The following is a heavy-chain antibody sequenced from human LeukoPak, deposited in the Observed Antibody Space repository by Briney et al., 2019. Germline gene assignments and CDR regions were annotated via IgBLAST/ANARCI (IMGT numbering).Heavy chain of an antibody. CDR1: GGSISSYY. J-gene: IGHJ4*02. Sequence: SETLSLTCTVSGGSISSYYWSWIRQPPGKGLEWIGYIYYSGSTNYNPSLKSRVTISVDTSKNQFSLKLSSVTAADTAVYYCARDLLNEGNHLDYWGQGTLVTVSS. V-gene: IGHV4-59*01. CDR2: IYYSGST. CDR3: ARDLLNEGNHLDY. D-gene: IGHD4-23*01.